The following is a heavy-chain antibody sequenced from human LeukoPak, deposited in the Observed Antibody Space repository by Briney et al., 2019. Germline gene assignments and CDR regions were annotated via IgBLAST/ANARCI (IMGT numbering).Heavy chain of an antibody. V-gene: IGHV3-64*04. CDR2: ISSNGGST. Sequence: QPGGSLRLSCSASEFTFSSYAMHWVRQAPGKGLEYVSAISSNGGSTYYADSVKGRFTISRDNAKNTLYLQMNSLRAEDTAVYYCARDAREMGYSNDCWGQGTLVTVSS. J-gene: IGHJ4*02. D-gene: IGHD6-13*01. CDR1: EFTFSSYA. CDR3: ARDAREMGYSNDC.